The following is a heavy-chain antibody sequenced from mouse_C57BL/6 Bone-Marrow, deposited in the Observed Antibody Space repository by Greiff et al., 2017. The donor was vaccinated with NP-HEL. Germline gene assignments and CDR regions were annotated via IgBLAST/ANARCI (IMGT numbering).Heavy chain of an antibody. CDR2: INPSTGGT. D-gene: IGHD2-4*01. CDR1: GYSFTGYY. CDR3: ARDWDYDEVYYAMDY. V-gene: IGHV1-42*01. Sequence: VQLQQSGPELVKPGASVKISCKASGYSFTGYYMNWVKQSPEKSLEWIGEINPSTGGTTYNQKFKAKATLTVDKSSSTAYMQLKSLTSEDSAVYYCARDWDYDEVYYAMDYWGQGTSVTVSS. J-gene: IGHJ4*01.